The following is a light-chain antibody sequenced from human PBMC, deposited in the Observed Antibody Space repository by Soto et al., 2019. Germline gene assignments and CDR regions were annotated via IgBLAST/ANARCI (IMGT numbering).Light chain of an antibody. CDR3: QQYYSTRT. J-gene: IGKJ1*01. V-gene: IGKV4-1*01. Sequence: DIVMTQSPDSLAVSLGERATINCKSSQSVLYSSNNKNYLAWYQQKPGQPPKLLIYWASTRESGVPDRFSGSGSGTDFTLTIISLQAEDVAVYYCQQYYSTRTFGQGTKVDIK. CDR2: WAS. CDR1: QSVLYSSNNKNY.